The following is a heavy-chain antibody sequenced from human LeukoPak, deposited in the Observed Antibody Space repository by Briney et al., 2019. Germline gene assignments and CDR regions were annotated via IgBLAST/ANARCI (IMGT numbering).Heavy chain of an antibody. V-gene: IGHV4-59*12. J-gene: IGHJ5*02. Sequence: SETLSLTCTVSGGSISSYYWSWIRQPPGKGLEWIGYIYYSGSTNYNPSLKSRVTISVDTSKNQFSLKLSSVTAADTAVYYCARVARIAAAGTFGFDPWGQGTLVTVSS. D-gene: IGHD6-13*01. CDR2: IYYSGST. CDR3: ARVARIAAAGTFGFDP. CDR1: GGSISSYY.